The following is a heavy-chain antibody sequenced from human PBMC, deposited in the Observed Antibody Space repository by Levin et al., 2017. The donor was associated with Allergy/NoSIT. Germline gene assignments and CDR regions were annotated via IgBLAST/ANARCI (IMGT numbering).Heavy chain of an antibody. V-gene: IGHV4-30-2*01. CDR2: IYLSGST. J-gene: IGHJ4*02. CDR3: ARVAGYSYGYYFDY. CDR1: GGSIRSGGYS. Sequence: SQTLSLTCAVSGGSIRSGGYSWSWIRQPPGKGLEWIGNIYLSGSTYYNPSLKSRVTISVDRSKNQFSLNLSSVTAAATAVYYCARVAGYSYGYYFDYWGQGTLVTVSS. D-gene: IGHD5-18*01.